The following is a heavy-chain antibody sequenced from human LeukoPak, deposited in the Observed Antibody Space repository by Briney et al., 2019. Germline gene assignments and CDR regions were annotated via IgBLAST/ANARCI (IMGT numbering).Heavy chain of an antibody. Sequence: GGSLRLSCAASGFTFSSYAMSWVRQAPGKGLERVSAISGSGGSTYYADSVKGRFTISRDNSKNTLYLQMNSLRAEDTAVYYCASSYYDFWSGYSSYGMDVWGQGTTVTVSS. CDR2: ISGSGGST. CDR1: GFTFSSYA. D-gene: IGHD3-3*01. J-gene: IGHJ6*02. V-gene: IGHV3-23*01. CDR3: ASSYYDFWSGYSSYGMDV.